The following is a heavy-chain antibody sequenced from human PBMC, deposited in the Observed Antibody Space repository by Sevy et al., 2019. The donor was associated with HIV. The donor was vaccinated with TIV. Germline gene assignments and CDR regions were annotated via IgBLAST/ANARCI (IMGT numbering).Heavy chain of an antibody. J-gene: IGHJ4*02. CDR3: SQVVGWAAPQQHYY. CDR2: IRNGANGGQP. V-gene: IGHV3-49*03. D-gene: IGHD2-15*01. Sequence: GGSLRLSCTTSGFTFGDCAMSWFRQAPGKGLEWVGFIRNGANGGQPEYAASVKGRFIISRDDSKGIAYLQMNSLKTEDTAVYYGSQVVGWAAPQQHYYWGQGTLVTVSS. CDR1: GFTFGDCA.